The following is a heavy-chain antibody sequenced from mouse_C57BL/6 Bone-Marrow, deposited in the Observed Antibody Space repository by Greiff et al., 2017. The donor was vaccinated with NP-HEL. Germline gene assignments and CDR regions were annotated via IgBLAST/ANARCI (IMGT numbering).Heavy chain of an antibody. CDR2: ILPGSGST. D-gene: IGHD1-1*01. Sequence: VQVVESGAELMKPGASVKLSCKATGYTFTGYWIEWVKQRPGHGLEWIGEILPGSGSTNYNEKFKGKATFTADTSSNTAYMQLSSLTTEDSAIYYCAKPYYGSSYFYWYFDVWGTGTTVTVSS. CDR1: GYTFTGYW. CDR3: AKPYYGSSYFYWYFDV. J-gene: IGHJ1*03. V-gene: IGHV1-9*01.